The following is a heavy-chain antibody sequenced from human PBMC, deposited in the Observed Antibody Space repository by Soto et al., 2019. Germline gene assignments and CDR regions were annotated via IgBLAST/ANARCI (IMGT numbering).Heavy chain of an antibody. D-gene: IGHD3-10*01. V-gene: IGHV3-53*01. CDR1: GFTVISNY. CDR2: IYSGGST. Sequence: WGSLRLSCAASGFTVISNYMILCRQAPGKGLEWVSVIYSGGSTYYADSVKGRFTISRDNSKNTLYLQMNSLRAEDTAVYYCASSRRGAYYFDYWGQGTLVTVSS. CDR3: ASSRRGAYYFDY. J-gene: IGHJ4*02.